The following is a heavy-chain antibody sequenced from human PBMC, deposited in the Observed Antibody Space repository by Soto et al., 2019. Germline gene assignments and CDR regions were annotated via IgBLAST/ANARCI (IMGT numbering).Heavy chain of an antibody. V-gene: IGHV1-2*04. CDR2: INPNSGGT. J-gene: IGHJ4*02. D-gene: IGHD4-17*01. CDR1: GYTFTGYD. Sequence: ASVKASCKASGYTFTGYDMHWVRQAPGQGLEWMGWINPNSGGTNYAQKFQGWVTMTRDTSISTAYMELSRLRSDDTAVYYCARAAVTYYFDYWGQGTLVTVSS. CDR3: ARAAVTYYFDY.